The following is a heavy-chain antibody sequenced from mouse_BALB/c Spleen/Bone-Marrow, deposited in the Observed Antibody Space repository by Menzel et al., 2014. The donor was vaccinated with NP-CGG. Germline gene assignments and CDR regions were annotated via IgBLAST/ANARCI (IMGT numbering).Heavy chain of an antibody. CDR2: IRYSGST. Sequence: VQVVYSGPDLAISSQSLSLTCIVTVYPITSGYSWHWIRQFPGNKLEWMGYIRYSGSTNYNPSLKSRISITRDTSKNHFFLQLKSVATEDTATYYCARRGDYYGNYADYRSQGPPGT. CDR3: ARRGDYYGNYADY. D-gene: IGHD2-1*01. V-gene: IGHV3-1*02. J-gene: IGHJ4*01. CDR1: VYPITSGYS.